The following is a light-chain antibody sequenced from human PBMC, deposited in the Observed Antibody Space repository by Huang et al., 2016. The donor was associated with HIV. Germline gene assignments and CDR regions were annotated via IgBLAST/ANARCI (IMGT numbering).Light chain of an antibody. CDR1: ETVVRN. V-gene: IGKV3-15*01. Sequence: EIVMTQSPATLSVSPGERATLSCRASETVVRNLAWYQQKPGQAPGLLIHGASTRATGIPARFSGSGSRAEFALTVSSLQSEDVAVDYCQQYNYWPQTFGQGTKVEIK. J-gene: IGKJ1*01. CDR3: QQYNYWPQT. CDR2: GAS.